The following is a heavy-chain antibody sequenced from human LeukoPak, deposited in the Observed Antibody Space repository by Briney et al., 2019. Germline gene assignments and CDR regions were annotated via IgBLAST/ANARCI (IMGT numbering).Heavy chain of an antibody. D-gene: IGHD3-10*01. CDR2: ISAYNGNT. V-gene: IGHV1-18*01. CDR3: VRDGEGVAISVNYWFDP. CDR1: GYTFTNYT. J-gene: IGHJ5*02. Sequence: ASVKVSCKASGYTFTNYTLNWVRQAPGQGLEWMGWISAYNGNTNYAQKLQGRVTMTTDTSTSTAYMELRSLRSDDTAVYYCVRDGEGVAISVNYWFDPWGQGTLVTVSS.